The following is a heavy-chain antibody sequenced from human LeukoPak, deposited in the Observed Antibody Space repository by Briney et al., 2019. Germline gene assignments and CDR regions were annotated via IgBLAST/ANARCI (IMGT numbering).Heavy chain of an antibody. CDR3: ARRQKGYSYGSYYFDY. CDR1: GFTFSSYW. D-gene: IGHD5-18*01. V-gene: IGHV3-74*01. Sequence: GGSLRLSCAASGFTFSSYWMHWVRQAPGKGLVWVSRINSDGSSTSYADSVKGRFTIPRDNAKNTLYLQMNSLRAEDTAVYYCARRQKGYSYGSYYFDYWGQGTLVTVSS. J-gene: IGHJ4*02. CDR2: INSDGSST.